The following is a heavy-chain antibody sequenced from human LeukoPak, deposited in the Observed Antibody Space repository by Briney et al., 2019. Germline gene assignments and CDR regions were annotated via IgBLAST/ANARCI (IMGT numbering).Heavy chain of an antibody. CDR3: ARGLSITMIVVVDHDAFDI. V-gene: IGHV3-21*01. Sequence: GGSLRLSCAASGFTFSSYSMNWVRQAPGKGLEWVSSISSSSSYIYYADSVKGRFTISRDNAKNSLYLQMNSLRAEDTAVYYCARGLSITMIVVVDHDAFDIWGQGTMVTVSS. CDR1: GFTFSSYS. J-gene: IGHJ3*02. D-gene: IGHD3-22*01. CDR2: ISSSSSYI.